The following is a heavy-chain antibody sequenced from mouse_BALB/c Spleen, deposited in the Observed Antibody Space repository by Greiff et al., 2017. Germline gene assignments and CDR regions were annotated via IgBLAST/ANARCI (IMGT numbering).Heavy chain of an antibody. V-gene: IGHV3-8*02. CDR2: ISYSGST. Sequence: EVQLQQSGPSLVKPSQTLSLTCSVTGDSITSGYWNWIRKFPGNKLEYMGYISYSGSTYYNPSLKSRISITRDTSKNQYYLQLNSVTTEDTATYYCARSTATRGYYAMDYWGQGTSVTVSS. CDR1: GDSITSGY. J-gene: IGHJ4*01. CDR3: ARSTATRGYYAMDY. D-gene: IGHD1-2*01.